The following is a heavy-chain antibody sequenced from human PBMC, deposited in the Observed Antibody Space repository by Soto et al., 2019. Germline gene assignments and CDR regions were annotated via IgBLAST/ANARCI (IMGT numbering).Heavy chain of an antibody. Sequence: GGSLRLSCALSGLTFRDAWMNWVRQAPGKGLEWVANIKSNGAKAPPEYAESVKGRFTISRDDPKNTVYLQMSGLKTEDTAVYYRAWQGTTSYYFHSWGQGTLVTVSS. D-gene: IGHD1-1*01. J-gene: IGHJ4*02. V-gene: IGHV3-15*05. CDR3: AWQGTTSYYFHS. CDR2: IKSNGAKAPP. CDR1: GLTFRDAW.